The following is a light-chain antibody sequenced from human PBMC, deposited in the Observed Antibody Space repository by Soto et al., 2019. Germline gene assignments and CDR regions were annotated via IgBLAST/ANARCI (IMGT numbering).Light chain of an antibody. CDR2: GPS. Sequence: EVIMTQSPATLSMSPGERATLSCRASQNINNKIVWYQQKPGQAPRLLIFGPSNRATGIPDRFSGSGSGTESTLTSSSLQYDDFEVYYCQQYINWSLTLGGGTKVDIK. V-gene: IGKV3D-15*01. J-gene: IGKJ4*01. CDR3: QQYINWSLT. CDR1: QNINNK.